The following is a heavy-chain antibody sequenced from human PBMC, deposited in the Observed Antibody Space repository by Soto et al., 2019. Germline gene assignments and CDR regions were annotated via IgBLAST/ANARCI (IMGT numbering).Heavy chain of an antibody. CDR2: IYYSGST. D-gene: IGHD5-12*01. V-gene: IGHV4-59*01. CDR3: ARDAISGYGEFDY. J-gene: IGHJ4*02. CDR1: GGSISSYY. Sequence: PSETLSLTCTVSGGSISSYYWGWIRQPPGKGLEWIGYIYYSGSTNYNPSLKSRVTISVDTSKNQFSLKLSSVTAADTAVYYCARDAISGYGEFDYWGQGTLVTVSS.